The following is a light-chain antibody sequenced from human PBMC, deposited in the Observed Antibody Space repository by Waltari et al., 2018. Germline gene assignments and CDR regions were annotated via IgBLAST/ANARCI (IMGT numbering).Light chain of an antibody. CDR3: QQANSFPQT. CDR1: QTIGSW. J-gene: IGKJ2*01. CDR2: DAS. Sequence: DIQMTQFPSSVSASVGDRVTITCRASQTIGSWLAWYQQKPGKAPKLLIYDASSLQSGVPSRFSGSGSGTDFTLTISSLQPEDFATYYCQQANSFPQTFGQGTKLEIK. V-gene: IGKV1D-12*01.